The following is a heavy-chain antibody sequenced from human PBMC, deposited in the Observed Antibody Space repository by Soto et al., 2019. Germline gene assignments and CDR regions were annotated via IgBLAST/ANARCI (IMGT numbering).Heavy chain of an antibody. J-gene: IGHJ4*02. Sequence: QVQLVQSGAEVKKPGASVKVSCKASGYTFTSYAMHWVRQAPGQRLEWMGWINAGNGNTKYSQKFQGRVTITRDTSARTAYMVLSSLRSEETAVYYCARGDIVLMVYATHLDYWGQGTLVTVSS. V-gene: IGHV1-3*01. CDR2: INAGNGNT. CDR3: ARGDIVLMVYATHLDY. D-gene: IGHD2-8*01. CDR1: GYTFTSYA.